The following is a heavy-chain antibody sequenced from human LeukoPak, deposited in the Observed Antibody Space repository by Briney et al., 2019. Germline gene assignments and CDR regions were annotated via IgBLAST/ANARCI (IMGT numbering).Heavy chain of an antibody. J-gene: IGHJ3*01. CDR3: F. V-gene: IGHV4-4*09. Sequence: PSETLSLTCSVSGDSLGIYKWSWIRQPPGKGLEWIAHISSSGSAIYNPSLMSRVSMAVDTPKNQFSLRLISVTAADTAVYFDFWGQGIMVTVSS. CDR2: ISSSGSA. CDR1: GDSLGIYK.